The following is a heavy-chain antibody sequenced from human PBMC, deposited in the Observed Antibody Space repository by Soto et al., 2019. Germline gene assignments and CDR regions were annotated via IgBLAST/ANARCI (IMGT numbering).Heavy chain of an antibody. D-gene: IGHD6-19*01. CDR1: GFNFGAYA. Sequence: SGGSLRLACEASGFNFGAYAMSWVRQAPGKGLEWVSGISVSSSGTYYTDSVKGRFTISRDNSKNTVYLQMNSLRGEDTAVYYCAKDRSENFWVYYYAMDVWGQGTAVTVSS. J-gene: IGHJ6*02. CDR2: ISVSSSGT. V-gene: IGHV3-23*01. CDR3: AKDRSENFWVYYYAMDV.